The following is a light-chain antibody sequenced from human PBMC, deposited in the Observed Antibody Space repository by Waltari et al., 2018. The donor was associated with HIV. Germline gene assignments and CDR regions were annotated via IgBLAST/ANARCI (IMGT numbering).Light chain of an antibody. V-gene: IGLV2-14*01. Sequence: QSALTQPASVSGSPGQSITISCTGTSSDVGGYNYVSWYQQHPGKAPKLMIDEVSKRPSGVCNRFSVSKSGNTASLTISGLQAEDEADYYCSSYTSTSTLDVVFGVGTKLTVL. CDR1: SSDVGGYNY. CDR2: EVS. CDR3: SSYTSTSTLDVV. J-gene: IGLJ2*01.